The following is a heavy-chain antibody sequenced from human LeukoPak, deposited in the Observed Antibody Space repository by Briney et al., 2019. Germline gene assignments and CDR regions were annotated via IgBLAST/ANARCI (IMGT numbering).Heavy chain of an antibody. CDR3: AAEYSGYVNWFDP. CDR2: INPNSGVT. V-gene: IGHV1-2*02. CDR1: VYTFTGYY. D-gene: IGHD5-12*01. J-gene: IGHJ5*02. Sequence: ASLRVSCKPSVYTFTGYYMHSVPQAPGQGLEGMGWINPNSGVTNYAQKFQGRVTMTRETSISTAYMELSRPRSDDTAVYYCAAEYSGYVNWFDPWGQGTLVTVSS.